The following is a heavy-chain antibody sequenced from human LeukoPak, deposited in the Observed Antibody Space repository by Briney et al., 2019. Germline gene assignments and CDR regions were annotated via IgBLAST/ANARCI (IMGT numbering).Heavy chain of an antibody. CDR3: AKNLAAAGYYFDY. Sequence: GGSLRLSCAASGFTFSDYYMSWIRQAPGKGLEWVSYISSSSSYTKYADSVKGRFTISRDNAKNSLYLQMNSLRAEDTAVYYCAKNLAAAGYYFDYWGQGTLVTVSS. V-gene: IGHV3-11*03. CDR1: GFTFSDYY. CDR2: ISSSSSYT. D-gene: IGHD6-13*01. J-gene: IGHJ4*02.